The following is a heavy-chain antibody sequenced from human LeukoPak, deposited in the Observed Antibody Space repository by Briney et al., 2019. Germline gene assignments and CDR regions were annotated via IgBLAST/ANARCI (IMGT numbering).Heavy chain of an antibody. CDR1: GYTFTSYG. CDR3: ARVHTSGWYGGPLDY. CDR2: ISAYNGNT. Sequence: ASVKVSCKASGYTFTSYGISWVRQAPGQGLEWMGWISAYNGNTNYAQKLQGRITMTTHTPTSTAYMELRSLRSDDTAVYYCARVHTSGWYGGPLDYWGQGTLVTVSS. J-gene: IGHJ4*02. V-gene: IGHV1-18*01. D-gene: IGHD6-19*01.